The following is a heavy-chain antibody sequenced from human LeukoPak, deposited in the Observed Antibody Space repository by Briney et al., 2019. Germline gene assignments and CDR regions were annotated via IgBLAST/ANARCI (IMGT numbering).Heavy chain of an antibody. J-gene: IGHJ4*02. V-gene: IGHV3-7*01. CDR3: ARDYTGGWNDY. D-gene: IGHD7-27*01. CDR2: IREDGSEK. Sequence: TGGSLRLSCAATGFTLSRHWMSWVRQAKGKGLECVAKIREDGSEKHYVDSVKGRFIISRDNTKNSLYLQMISLRAEDTAVYYCARDYTGGWNDYWGQGTLVTVSS. CDR1: GFTLSRHW.